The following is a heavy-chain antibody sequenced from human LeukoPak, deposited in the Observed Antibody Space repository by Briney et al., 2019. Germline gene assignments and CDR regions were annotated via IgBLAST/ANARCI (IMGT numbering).Heavy chain of an antibody. J-gene: IGHJ6*02. D-gene: IGHD2-2*01. CDR3: AKYCSSTSCLAYGMDV. CDR2: ISRNSGSI. CDR1: GFTFDDYA. V-gene: IGHV3-9*01. Sequence: GGSLRLSCAASGFTFDDYAMHWVRQAPGKGLEWVSGISRNSGSIGYADSVKGRFTISRDNAKNSLYLQMNSLRAEDTALYYCAKYCSSTSCLAYGMDVWGQGTTVTASS.